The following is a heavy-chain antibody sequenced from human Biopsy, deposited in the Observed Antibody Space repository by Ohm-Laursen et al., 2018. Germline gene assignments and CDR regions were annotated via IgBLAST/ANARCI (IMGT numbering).Heavy chain of an antibody. CDR2: ISGSGVTK. Sequence: GSLRLSCAASGFPVSDYYMSWIRQAPGKGLEWLSYISGSGVTKMYADSVKGRFTVSRDNAKNSLYLEMNNLTAEDTAVYYCATDGAGSYNENWGQGTLVSVSS. CDR3: ATDGAGSYNEN. J-gene: IGHJ4*02. CDR1: GFPVSDYY. V-gene: IGHV3-11*01. D-gene: IGHD3-10*01.